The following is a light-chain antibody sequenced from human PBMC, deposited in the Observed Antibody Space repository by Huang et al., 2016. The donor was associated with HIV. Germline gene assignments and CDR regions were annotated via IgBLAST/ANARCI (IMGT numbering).Light chain of an antibody. Sequence: DRVMTQSPVTLSVSPGERATLSCRASQSINTNLAWYQQKPGQAPRLLIYEASTRAMDVPARFSGSGTEIQFTLTISSLQSEDFAVYYCQQYNNWPRTFGQGTKLEIK. CDR1: QSINTN. J-gene: IGKJ2*01. CDR3: QQYNNWPRT. CDR2: EAS. V-gene: IGKV3-15*01.